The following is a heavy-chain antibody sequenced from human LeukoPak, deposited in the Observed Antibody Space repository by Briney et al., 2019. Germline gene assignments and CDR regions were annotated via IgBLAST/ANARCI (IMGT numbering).Heavy chain of an antibody. D-gene: IGHD2-15*01. CDR3: AKNLYCGGGSCYPSALGMDV. CDR2: ISGSGGST. CDR1: GFTFGNYG. J-gene: IGHJ6*02. V-gene: IGHV3-23*01. Sequence: PGGSLRLSCAVSGFTFGNYGMHWVRQAPGKGLEWVSAISGSGGSTYYADSVKGRFTISRDNSKNTLYLQMNSLRAEDTAVYYCAKNLYCGGGSCYPSALGMDVWGQGTTVTVSS.